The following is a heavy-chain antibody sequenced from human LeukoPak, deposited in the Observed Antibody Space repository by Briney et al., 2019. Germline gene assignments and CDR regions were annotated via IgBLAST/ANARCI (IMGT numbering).Heavy chain of an antibody. CDR3: ARDTRTYYDILTDGAFDV. J-gene: IGHJ3*01. CDR2: INPNSGGT. CDR1: GYTFTGYY. V-gene: IGHV1-2*02. D-gene: IGHD3-9*01. Sequence: ASVKVSCKASGYTFTGYYMHWVRQAPGQGLEWMGWINPNSGGTNYAQKFQGRVTMTRDTSISTAYMELSSLRSEDTAMYYCARDTRTYYDILTDGAFDVWGQGTMVTVSS.